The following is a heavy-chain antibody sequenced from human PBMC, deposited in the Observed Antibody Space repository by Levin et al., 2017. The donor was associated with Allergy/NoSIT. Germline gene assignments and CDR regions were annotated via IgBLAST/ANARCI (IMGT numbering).Heavy chain of an antibody. J-gene: IGHJ4*02. D-gene: IGHD2-2*02. CDR2: IYYSGST. CDR1: GGSISSSSYY. V-gene: IGHV4-39*01. CDR3: PLSYCSSTSGYMGDY. Sequence: PSETLSLTCTVSGGSISSSSYYWGWIRQPPGKGLEWIGSIYYSGSTYYNPSLKSRVTISVDTSKNQFSLKLSSVTAADTAVYYCPLSYCSSTSGYMGDYWGQGTLVTVSS.